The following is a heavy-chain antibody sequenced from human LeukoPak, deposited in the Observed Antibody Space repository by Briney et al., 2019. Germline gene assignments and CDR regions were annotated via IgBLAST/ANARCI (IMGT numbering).Heavy chain of an antibody. D-gene: IGHD3-10*01. J-gene: IGHJ6*03. V-gene: IGHV3-30*04. CDR2: ISYDGSNK. Sequence: GSLRLSCAASGFTFSSYAMHWVRQAPGKGLEWVAVISYDGSNKYYADSVKGRFTISRDNSKNTLFLQMNSLRAEDTAVYYCAKVPRSGYYYYYMDVWGKGTTVTVSS. CDR1: GFTFSSYA. CDR3: AKVPRSGYYYYYMDV.